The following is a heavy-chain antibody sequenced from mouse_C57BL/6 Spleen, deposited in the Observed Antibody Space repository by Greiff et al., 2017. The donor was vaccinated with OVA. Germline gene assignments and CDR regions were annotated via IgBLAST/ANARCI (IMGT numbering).Heavy chain of an antibody. CDR3: ARGDYYGSSSYYAMDY. Sequence: EVQGVESGGGLVKPGGSLKLSCAASGFTFSSSAMSWFRPTPEKRLEWVATISDGGSYTYYPDNVKGRFTISRDNAKNNLYLQMSHLKSEDTAMYYCARGDYYGSSSYYAMDYWGQGTSVTVSS. D-gene: IGHD1-1*01. CDR1: GFTFSSSA. V-gene: IGHV5-4*01. J-gene: IGHJ4*01. CDR2: ISDGGSYT.